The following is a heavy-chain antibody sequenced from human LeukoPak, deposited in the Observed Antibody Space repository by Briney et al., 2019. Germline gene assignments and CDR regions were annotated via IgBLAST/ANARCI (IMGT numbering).Heavy chain of an antibody. CDR1: GFTFSSYG. J-gene: IGHJ4*02. D-gene: IGHD1-26*01. CDR2: ISYDGSNK. CDR3: ARDIVGATPFDY. V-gene: IGHV3-30*19. Sequence: PGGSLRLSCAASGFTFSSYGMHWVRQAPGKGLEWVAVISYDGSNKYYADSVKGRFTISRDNSKNTLYLQMNSLRAEDTAVYYCARDIVGATPFDYWGQGTLVTVSS.